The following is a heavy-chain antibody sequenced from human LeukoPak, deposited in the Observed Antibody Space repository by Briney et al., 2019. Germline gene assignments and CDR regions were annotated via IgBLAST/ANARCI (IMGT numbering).Heavy chain of an antibody. CDR1: GYTFTGYY. D-gene: IGHD3-9*01. J-gene: IGHJ4*02. V-gene: IGHV1-2*02. CDR2: INPNSGGT. CDR3: ARGPPYYDILTGHLRY. Sequence: ASVKVSCKASGYTFTGYYMHWVRQAPGQGLEWMGWINPNSGGTNYAQKFQGRVTMTRDTSISTAYMELSRLRSDDTAVYYCARGPPYYDILTGHLRYWGQGTLVTVSS.